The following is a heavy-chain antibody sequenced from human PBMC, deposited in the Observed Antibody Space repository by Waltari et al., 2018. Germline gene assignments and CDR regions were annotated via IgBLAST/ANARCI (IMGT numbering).Heavy chain of an antibody. J-gene: IGHJ4*02. D-gene: IGHD7-27*01. V-gene: IGHV3-72*01. Sequence: EVQLVESGGGLVQPGGSLRLSCEASGFTLSDHYMDWVRQTPGRGLDWLARITKKSPSQTTIYAASMRGRFTISRDDSINSLFLQMNSLETADTAVYYCVRGHWGFDYWGQGVLVTVSS. CDR3: VRGHWGFDY. CDR1: GFTLSDHY. CDR2: ITKKSPSQTT.